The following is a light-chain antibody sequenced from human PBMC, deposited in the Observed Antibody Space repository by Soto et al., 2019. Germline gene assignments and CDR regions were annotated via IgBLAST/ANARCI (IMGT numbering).Light chain of an antibody. CDR3: QKYDTSPYT. V-gene: IGKV3-20*01. CDR1: QTVINNY. J-gene: IGKJ2*01. CDR2: GAS. Sequence: ESVLTQSPGTLSLSPGERATLSCRASQTVINNYLAWYQRKPGQAPRLLIYGASNRATGIPDRFSGDGSGTDFTLTINRLEAEDSALYYCQKYDTSPYTFGQGTKLEIK.